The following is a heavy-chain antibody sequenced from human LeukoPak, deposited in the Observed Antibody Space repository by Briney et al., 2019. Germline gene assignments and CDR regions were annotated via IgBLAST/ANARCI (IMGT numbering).Heavy chain of an antibody. D-gene: IGHD2-2*01. Sequence: PGGSLRLSCAASGFTFSDYYMSWIRQAPGKGLEWVSYISSSGSTIYYADSVKGRFTISRDNAKNSLYLQMNSLRAEDTAVYYCARDRVPGDVVVPAAITIWGQGTLVTVSS. CDR1: GFTFSDYY. CDR3: ARDRVPGDVVVPAAITI. J-gene: IGHJ4*02. CDR2: ISSSGSTI. V-gene: IGHV3-11*01.